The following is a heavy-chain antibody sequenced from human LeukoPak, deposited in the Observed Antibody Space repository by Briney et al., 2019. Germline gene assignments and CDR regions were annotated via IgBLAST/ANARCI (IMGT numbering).Heavy chain of an antibody. CDR3: TKGPYITVVGSFDY. J-gene: IGHJ4*02. CDR1: GFTFDDYA. Sequence: PGGSLRLSCVASGFTFDDYAMYWVRQGPGKDLEWVSGISWNSGSIVYADSVKGRFTISRDNAKNSLYLQMNNLKTEDTALYYCTKGPYITVVGSFDYWGQGTLVTVSS. V-gene: IGHV3-9*01. CDR2: ISWNSGSI. D-gene: IGHD6-13*01.